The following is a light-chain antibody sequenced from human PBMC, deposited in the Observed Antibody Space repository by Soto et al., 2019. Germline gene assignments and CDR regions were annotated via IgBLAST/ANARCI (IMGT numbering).Light chain of an antibody. J-gene: IGKJ1*01. V-gene: IGKV3-15*01. Sequence: EIVMPPSPATLSVSPGERATLSCRASQSVSSNLAWYQQKPGQAPRLLIYGASTRATGIPARFSGSGSGTEFTLTISSLQSEDFAVYYCQQYNNWWTFGQGTKV. CDR1: QSVSSN. CDR2: GAS. CDR3: QQYNNWWT.